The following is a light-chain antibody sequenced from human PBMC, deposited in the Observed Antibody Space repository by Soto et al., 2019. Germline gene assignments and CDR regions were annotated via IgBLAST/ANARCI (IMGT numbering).Light chain of an antibody. V-gene: IGKV1-5*03. J-gene: IGKJ4*01. Sequence: DIHMTQSPSTLSASVGERVTITCRASQSISSWLAWYQQKPGKAPKLLIYKASSVESGVPSRFSGSGSGTEFSLTISRLQPDDFAVYYCQQYNSVSMLTFGGGTRVEIK. CDR1: QSISSW. CDR3: QQYNSVSMLT. CDR2: KAS.